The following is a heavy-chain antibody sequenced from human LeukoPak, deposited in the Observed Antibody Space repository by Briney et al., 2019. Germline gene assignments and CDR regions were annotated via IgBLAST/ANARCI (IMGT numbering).Heavy chain of an antibody. CDR1: GYSIRSGCY. CDR3: ARSSRAQAPFDY. J-gene: IGHJ4*02. V-gene: IGHV4-38-2*02. Sequence: SETLSLTCTVSGYSIRSGCYWGWIRQPPGKGQEWIGSLYHSGSTYYNPSLKSRVTTSVDTSKNQFSLKLTSVTAADTAVYYCARSSRAQAPFDYWGQGTLVTVSS. CDR2: LYHSGST.